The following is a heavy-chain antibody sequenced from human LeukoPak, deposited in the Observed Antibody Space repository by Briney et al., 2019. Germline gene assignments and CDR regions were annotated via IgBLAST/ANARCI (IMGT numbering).Heavy chain of an antibody. CDR2: INSDGSST. V-gene: IGHV3-74*01. Sequence: PGGSLRLSCAASGFTLSSYWMHWVRQAPGKGLVWVSRINSDGSSTSYADSVKGRFTISRDNAKNTLYLQMNSLRAEDTAVYYCASSPGAMADSDYWGQGTLVTVSS. J-gene: IGHJ4*02. D-gene: IGHD5-18*01. CDR1: GFTLSSYW. CDR3: ASSPGAMADSDY.